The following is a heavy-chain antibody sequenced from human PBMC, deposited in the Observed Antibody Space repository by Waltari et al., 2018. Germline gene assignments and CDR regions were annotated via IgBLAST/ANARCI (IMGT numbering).Heavy chain of an antibody. J-gene: IGHJ1*01. CDR1: GFTFSSYS. CDR3: ARGEIVVVVAATPVYFQH. CDR2: ISSSSSYI. V-gene: IGHV3-21*01. D-gene: IGHD2-15*01. Sequence: EVQLVESGGGLVKPGGSLRLSCAASGFTFSSYSMNWVRQAPGKGLEWVSSISSSSSYIDYADSVKGRFTISRDNAKNSLYLQMNSLRAEDTAVYYCARGEIVVVVAATPVYFQHWGQGTLVTVSS.